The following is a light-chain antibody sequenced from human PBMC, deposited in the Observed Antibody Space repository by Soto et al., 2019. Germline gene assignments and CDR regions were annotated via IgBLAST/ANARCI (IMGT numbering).Light chain of an antibody. Sequence: DIQMTQSPSSLSASVGDIVTITCRASQGISIHLAWYQQKPGKAPKLLIYAASTLESGDPPRSSGSGSGTEFPLTISSLQPEDFATYYCQQLNSYPLTVGGGTKVDI. J-gene: IGKJ4*01. V-gene: IGKV1-9*01. CDR3: QQLNSYPLT. CDR1: QGISIH. CDR2: AAS.